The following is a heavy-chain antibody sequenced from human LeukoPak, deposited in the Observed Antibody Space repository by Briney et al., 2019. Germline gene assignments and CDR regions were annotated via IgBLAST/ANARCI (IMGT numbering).Heavy chain of an antibody. D-gene: IGHD2-15*01. CDR1: GFTVSTDA. CDR2: ISGSGPNT. Sequence: GRCIRLSCAAAGFTVSTDAMSWVRQAPGKGLEWVSVISGSGPNTYYADSVKGRFTISRDNSKNTLYLQMNSLRAEDTALYYCAKHLPYCSGGSCQRAFDVWGQGTMVTVSS. CDR3: AKHLPYCSGGSCQRAFDV. V-gene: IGHV3-23*01. J-gene: IGHJ3*01.